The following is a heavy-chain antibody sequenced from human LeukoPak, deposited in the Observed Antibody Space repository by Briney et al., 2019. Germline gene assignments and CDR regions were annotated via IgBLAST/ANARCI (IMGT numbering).Heavy chain of an antibody. Sequence: ASVKVSCKASGHTFTGYYMHWVRQAPGQGLEWMGWINPNSGGTNYAQNFQGRVTMTRDTSINTAYMELNRLRSDDTAVYYCARGEGCSSTRCYYYYYMDVWGKGTTVTVSS. D-gene: IGHD2-2*01. CDR3: ARGEGCSSTRCYYYYYMDV. CDR1: GHTFTGYY. V-gene: IGHV1-2*02. CDR2: INPNSGGT. J-gene: IGHJ6*03.